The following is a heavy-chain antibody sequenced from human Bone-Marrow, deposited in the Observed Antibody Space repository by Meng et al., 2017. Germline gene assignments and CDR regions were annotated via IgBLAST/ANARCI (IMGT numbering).Heavy chain of an antibody. CDR2: ISAYNGNT. D-gene: IGHD3-10*01. CDR3: ARGAWVRGVSHNDY. J-gene: IGHJ4*02. V-gene: IGHV1-18*01. CDR1: GYTFTSYG. Sequence: QPVQAGAEVKKPGAAVKVSFKASGYTFTSYGISWVRQAPGQGLEWMGWISAYNGNTNYAQKLQGRVTMTTDTSTSTAYMELRSLRSDDTAVYYCARGAWVRGVSHNDYWGQGTLVTVSS.